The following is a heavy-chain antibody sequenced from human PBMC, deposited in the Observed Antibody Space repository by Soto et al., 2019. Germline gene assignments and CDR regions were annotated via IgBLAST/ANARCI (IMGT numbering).Heavy chain of an antibody. CDR2: INHSGST. J-gene: IGHJ4*02. CDR1: GGSFSGYY. Sequence: SETLSLTCAVYGGSFSGYYWSWIRQPPGKGLEWVGEINHSGSTNYNPSLKSRVTISVDTSKNQFSLKLSSVTAADTAVYYCARGWGDIVVVPAATFDYWGQGTLVTAPQ. V-gene: IGHV4-34*01. CDR3: ARGWGDIVVVPAATFDY. D-gene: IGHD2-2*01.